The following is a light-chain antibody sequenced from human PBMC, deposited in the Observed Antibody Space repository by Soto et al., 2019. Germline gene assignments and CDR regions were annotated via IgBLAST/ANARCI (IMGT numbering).Light chain of an antibody. Sequence: EIVMTQSPATLSVSPGERATLSCRASQSVSSNLAWYQQKPGQAPRLLIYGASTRATGIPARFSGSGSGTEFTLTISSLQSEDLAVYYCQHLGTFGQGTKVDIK. CDR3: QHLGT. CDR2: GAS. V-gene: IGKV3-15*01. J-gene: IGKJ1*01. CDR1: QSVSSN.